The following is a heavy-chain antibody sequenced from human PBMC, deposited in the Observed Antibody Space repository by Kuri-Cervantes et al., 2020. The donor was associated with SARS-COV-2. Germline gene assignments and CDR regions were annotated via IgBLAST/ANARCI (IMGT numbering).Heavy chain of an antibody. J-gene: IGHJ5*02. V-gene: IGHV3-21*04. CDR1: GFSFSSYS. CDR2: ISSSSSYI. Sequence: GESLKISCAASGFSFSSYSMNWVRQAPGKGLEWVSSISSSSSYIYYADSVKGRFTISRDNSKNTLYLQMNSLRAEDTAVYYCAKDITIFGVVNLFRPDPWGQGTLVTVSS. CDR3: AKDITIFGVVNLFRPDP. D-gene: IGHD3-3*01.